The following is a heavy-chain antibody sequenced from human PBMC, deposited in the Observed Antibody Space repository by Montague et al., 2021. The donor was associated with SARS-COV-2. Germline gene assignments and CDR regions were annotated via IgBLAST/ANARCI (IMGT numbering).Heavy chain of an antibody. V-gene: IGHV4-59*01. J-gene: IGHJ5*01. CDR3: ARQVAWAYCGDECYRGWFDS. CDR2: IFYNGST. Sequence: SETRSLTCTVSFGSISTYYWSWIRQPPGKGLEWIGFIFYNGSTKYNPSLKRRVTISLDTSKNQFSLKLSSVTAADTAVYYCARQVAWAYCGDECYRGWFDSWGQGTLVTVSS. CDR1: FGSISTYY. D-gene: IGHD2-21*01.